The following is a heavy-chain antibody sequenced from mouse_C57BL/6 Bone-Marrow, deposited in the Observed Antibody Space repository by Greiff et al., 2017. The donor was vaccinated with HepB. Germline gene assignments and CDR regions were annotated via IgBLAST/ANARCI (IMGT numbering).Heavy chain of an antibody. CDR2: IYPRDGST. Sequence: QVQLKESGPELVKPGASVKLSCKASGYTFTSYDMNWVKQRPGQGLEWIGWIYPRDGSTKYNEKFKGKATLTVDTSSSTAYMELHSLTSEDSAVYFCARRGYDYGAWFAYWGQGTLVTVSA. CDR3: ARRGYDYGAWFAY. D-gene: IGHD2-4*01. CDR1: GYTFTSYD. V-gene: IGHV1-85*01. J-gene: IGHJ3*01.